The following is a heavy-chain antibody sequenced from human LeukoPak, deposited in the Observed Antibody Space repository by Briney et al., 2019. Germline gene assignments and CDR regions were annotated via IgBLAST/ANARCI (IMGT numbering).Heavy chain of an antibody. CDR3: ARDVWFGEFQNWYFDL. V-gene: IGHV4-4*02. D-gene: IGHD3-10*01. CDR2: IYHSGST. CDR1: GGSISSNNW. Sequence: SETLSLTCAVSGGSISSNNWWSWVRQPPGKGLEWIGEIYHSGSTNYNPSLKSRVTISVDKSKKQFSLKLSSVTAADTAVYYCARDVWFGEFQNWYFDLWGRGTLVTVSS. J-gene: IGHJ2*01.